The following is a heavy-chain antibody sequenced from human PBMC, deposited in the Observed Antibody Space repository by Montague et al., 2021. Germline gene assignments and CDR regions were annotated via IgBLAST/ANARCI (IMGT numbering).Heavy chain of an antibody. CDR2: IYWDDDN. CDR1: GFSLSTSGVS. D-gene: IGHD3-16*02. CDR3: ARRIPSFACPYFDS. J-gene: IGHJ4*02. Sequence: PALVKPTQTLTLTCTFSGFSLSTSGVSVGWIRQPPGKALEWLALIYWDDDNRYIPSLKKRLTITKDTSKNQVVLTITNMDPVDTATYYYARRIPSFACPYFDSWGKGTMVSVSS. V-gene: IGHV2-5*02.